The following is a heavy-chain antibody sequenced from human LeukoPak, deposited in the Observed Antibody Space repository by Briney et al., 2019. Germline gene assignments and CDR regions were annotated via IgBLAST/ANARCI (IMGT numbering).Heavy chain of an antibody. D-gene: IGHD6-13*01. CDR1: GFAFSSDW. J-gene: IGHJ2*01. CDR2: INSDGSST. CDR3: ASRWWFFDL. Sequence: GGSLRLSCAASGFAFSSDWMHWVRQAPGEGLVWVSRINSDGSSTTYADSVKGRFTISRDNAKNTLYLQMNSLGAEDTALYYCASRWWFFDLWGRGTLVTVSS. V-gene: IGHV3-74*03.